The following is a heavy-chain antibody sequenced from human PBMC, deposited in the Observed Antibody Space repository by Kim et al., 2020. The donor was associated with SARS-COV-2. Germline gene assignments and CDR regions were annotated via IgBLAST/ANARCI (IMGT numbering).Heavy chain of an antibody. D-gene: IGHD2-2*01. J-gene: IGHJ4*02. CDR2: INPNSGGT. CDR3: ARPASSIYCSSTSCRKNQPCDY. CDR1: GYTFTGYY. Sequence: ASVKVSCKASGYTFTGYYMHWVRQAPGQGLEWMGRINPNSGGTNYAQKFQGRVTMTRDTSISTAYMELSRLRSDDTAVYYCARPASSIYCSSTSCRKNQPCDYWGQGTLVTVSS. V-gene: IGHV1-2*06.